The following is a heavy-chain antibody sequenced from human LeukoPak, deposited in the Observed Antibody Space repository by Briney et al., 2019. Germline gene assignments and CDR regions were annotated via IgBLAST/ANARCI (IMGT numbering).Heavy chain of an antibody. CDR2: IHHDGRI. D-gene: IGHD3-16*02. Sequence: SETLSLTCDVSGGSIDSTDWWNWVRQPPGKGLEWIGEIHHDGRINYNPSLKSRVTLSVDKSKNQFSLRLNSVTAADTAMYYCARSHDHLWGNYPDYWGQGTLVTVSS. J-gene: IGHJ4*02. CDR1: GGSIDSTDW. V-gene: IGHV4/OR15-8*01. CDR3: ARSHDHLWGNYPDY.